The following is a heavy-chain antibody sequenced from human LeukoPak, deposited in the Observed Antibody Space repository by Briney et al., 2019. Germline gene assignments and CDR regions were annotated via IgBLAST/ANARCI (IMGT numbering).Heavy chain of an antibody. CDR2: LYPGDSDT. V-gene: IGHV5-51*01. Sequence: GESLKISCKGSGSSFTSYWIGWVRQMPGKGLEGMGSLYPGDSDTRYSPSFQGQVTISADKSISTAYLQWSSLKASDTAMYYCARLKARNYYDSSGPPDYWGQGTLVTVSS. D-gene: IGHD3-22*01. J-gene: IGHJ4*02. CDR1: GSSFTSYW. CDR3: ARLKARNYYDSSGPPDY.